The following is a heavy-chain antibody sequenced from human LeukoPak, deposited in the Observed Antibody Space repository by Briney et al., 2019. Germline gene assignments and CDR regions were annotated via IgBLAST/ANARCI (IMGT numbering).Heavy chain of an antibody. D-gene: IGHD6-13*01. J-gene: IGHJ4*02. CDR1: GYTFTGYY. Sequence: ASVKVSCKASGYTFTGYYMHWVRQAPGQGLECMGWINPNSGGTNYAQKFQGRVTMTWDTSISTAYMELSGLRSDDTAVYYCARRGAGGDFDSWGQGTLVTVSS. CDR3: ARRGAGGDFDS. CDR2: INPNSGGT. V-gene: IGHV1-2*02.